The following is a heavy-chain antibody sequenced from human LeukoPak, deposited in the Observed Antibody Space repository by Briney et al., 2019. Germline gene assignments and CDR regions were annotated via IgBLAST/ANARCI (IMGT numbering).Heavy chain of an antibody. CDR1: GFTFSSYG. J-gene: IGHJ4*02. CDR2: IRYDGSNK. CDR3: AQPTVRGVILLN. V-gene: IGHV3-30*02. D-gene: IGHD3-10*01. Sequence: RGSLRLSCAASGFTFSSYGMHWVRQAPGKGLEWVAFIRYDGSNKYYADSVKGRFTISRDNSKNTLYLQMNSLRAEDTAVYYCAQPTVRGVILLNWGQGTLVTVSS.